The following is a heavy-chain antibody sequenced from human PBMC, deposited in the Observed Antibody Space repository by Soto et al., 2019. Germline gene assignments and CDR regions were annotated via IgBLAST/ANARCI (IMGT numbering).Heavy chain of an antibody. V-gene: IGHV1-69*13. CDR1: GGTFSSYA. Sequence: SVKVSCKASGGTFSSYAISWVRQAPGQGLEWMGGIIPIFGTANYAQKFQGRVTITADESTSTAYMELSSLRSEDTAVYYCARGDYITMVRGVRPPYYYYGMDVWGQGTTVTVSS. J-gene: IGHJ6*02. CDR2: IIPIFGTA. D-gene: IGHD3-10*01. CDR3: ARGDYITMVRGVRPPYYYYGMDV.